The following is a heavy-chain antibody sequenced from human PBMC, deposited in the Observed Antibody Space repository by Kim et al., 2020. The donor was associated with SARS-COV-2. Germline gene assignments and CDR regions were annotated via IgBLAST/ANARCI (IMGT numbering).Heavy chain of an antibody. D-gene: IGHD3-22*01. J-gene: IGHJ4*02. CDR3: AREVSYYYDSSGFDY. V-gene: IGHV5-51*01. Sequence: SFQGQVTISADKSISTAYLQWSSLKASDTAMYYCAREVSYYYDSSGFDYWGQGTLVTVSS.